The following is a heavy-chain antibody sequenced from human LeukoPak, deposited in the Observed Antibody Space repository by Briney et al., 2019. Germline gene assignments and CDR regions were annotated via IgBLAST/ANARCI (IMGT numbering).Heavy chain of an antibody. CDR3: ARGGYWGLFDY. Sequence: PSETLSLTCTVSGGSISSYYWSWIRQPPGQGLEWIGEINHSGSTNYNPSLKSRVTISVDTSKNQFSLKLSSVTAADTAVYYCARGGYWGLFDYWAREPWSPSPQ. D-gene: IGHD3-16*01. CDR2: INHSGST. J-gene: IGHJ4*02. V-gene: IGHV4-34*01. CDR1: GGSISSYY.